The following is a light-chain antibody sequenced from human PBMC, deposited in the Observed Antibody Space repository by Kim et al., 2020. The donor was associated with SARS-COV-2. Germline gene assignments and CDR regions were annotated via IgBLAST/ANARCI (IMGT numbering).Light chain of an antibody. J-gene: IGKJ2*03. V-gene: IGKV4-1*01. Sequence: RATLNCKSSQNVLHNSNTKNYLAWYQQKPGQAPKLLIYWATIRESGVSDRFSGSGSETDFTLTISSQQAEDVAVYYCQQYYSTPPSFGQGTKLEI. CDR3: QQYYSTPPS. CDR2: WAT. CDR1: QNVLHNSNTKNY.